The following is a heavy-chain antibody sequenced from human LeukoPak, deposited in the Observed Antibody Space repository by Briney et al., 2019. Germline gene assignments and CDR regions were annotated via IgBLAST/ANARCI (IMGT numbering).Heavy chain of an antibody. CDR1: GGSFSGYY. Sequence: SETLSLTCAVYGGSFSGYYWSWIRQPPGKGLEGIGEINQSGSTNYNPSLKSRVTISVDTSKNQFSLKLSSVTAADTAVYYCARNVGYCSSTSCPSSWGQGTLVTVSS. D-gene: IGHD2-2*01. CDR2: INQSGST. CDR3: ARNVGYCSSTSCPSS. J-gene: IGHJ5*02. V-gene: IGHV4-34*01.